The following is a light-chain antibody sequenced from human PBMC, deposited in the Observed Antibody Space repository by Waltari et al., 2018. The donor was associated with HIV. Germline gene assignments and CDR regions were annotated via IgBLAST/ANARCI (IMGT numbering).Light chain of an antibody. CDR2: SNN. CDR1: SSNIGSNT. CDR3: AAWDDSRNGVV. V-gene: IGLV1-44*01. J-gene: IGLJ2*01. Sequence: QSVLTQPPSASGTPGQRVTISCSGSSSNIGSNTVNWYQQPPGTAPKLLIYSNNPRPSGVPARFSGSKSGTSASLAISGLQSEDEADYYCAAWDDSRNGVVFGGGTKLTVL.